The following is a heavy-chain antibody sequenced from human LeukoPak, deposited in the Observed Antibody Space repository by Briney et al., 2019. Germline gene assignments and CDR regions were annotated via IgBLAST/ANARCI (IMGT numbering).Heavy chain of an antibody. CDR3: ARGDYGGTLYYGMDV. J-gene: IGHJ6*02. CDR2: MNPNSGNT. D-gene: IGHD4-23*01. Sequence: GASVKVSCKASGYTFTSYDINWVRQATGQGLEWMGWMNPNSGNTGYAQKFQGRVTMTRNTSISTAYMELSSLRSEDTAVYYCARGDYGGTLYYGMDVWDQGTTVTVSS. V-gene: IGHV1-8*01. CDR1: GYTFTSYD.